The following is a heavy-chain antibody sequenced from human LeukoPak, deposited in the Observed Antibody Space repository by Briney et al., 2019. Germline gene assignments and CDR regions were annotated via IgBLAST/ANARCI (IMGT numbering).Heavy chain of an antibody. Sequence: SETLSLTCTVSGGSISSYYWSWIRQPAGKGLEWIGRVYTSGSTNYNPSLKSRVTMSVDTSKNQFSLKLSSVTAADTAVYYCARQRPSARNFDYWGQGTLVTVSS. V-gene: IGHV4-4*07. J-gene: IGHJ4*02. CDR3: ARQRPSARNFDY. CDR2: VYTSGST. CDR1: GGSISSYY.